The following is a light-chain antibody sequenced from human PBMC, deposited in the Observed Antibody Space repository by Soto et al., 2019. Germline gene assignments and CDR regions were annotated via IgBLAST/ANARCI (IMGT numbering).Light chain of an antibody. Sequence: EIVLTQSPATLSLSPGERATLSCRASQSVSSYLAWYQQKSGQAPRLLIYDASNRAPDIPVRFSGSGSGTYFTLTISSLEPEDFAVYYCQLRSNWPPYSFGQWTKLDIK. J-gene: IGKJ2*01. CDR2: DAS. CDR1: QSVSSY. CDR3: QLRSNWPPYS. V-gene: IGKV3-11*01.